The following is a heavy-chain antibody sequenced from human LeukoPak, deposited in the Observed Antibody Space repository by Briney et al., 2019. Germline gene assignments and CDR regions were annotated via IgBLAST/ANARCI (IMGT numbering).Heavy chain of an antibody. D-gene: IGHD6-13*01. V-gene: IGHV3-11*06. CDR1: GFTFTDYY. Sequence: GGSLRLSCAASGFTFTDYYMSWIRQAPGKGLEWVSYASSSTTYINYAGSVTGRFTISRDNAKNSLYLQMNSLRPEDTAVYYCARTRVAAAKVLTFFDYWGLGTLVTVSS. J-gene: IGHJ4*02. CDR2: ASSSTTYI. CDR3: ARTRVAAAKVLTFFDY.